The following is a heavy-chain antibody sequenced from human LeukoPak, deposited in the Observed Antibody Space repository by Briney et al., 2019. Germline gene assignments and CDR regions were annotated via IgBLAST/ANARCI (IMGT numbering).Heavy chain of an antibody. Sequence: GGSLRLSCAASGFTFSSYGMHWVRQAPGKGLEWVAVISYDGSNKYYADSVKGRFTISRDNSKNTLYLQMNSLRAEDTAVYYCAKGPKTTYYDYAWGSYRYSSYWGQGTLVTVSS. CDR1: GFTFSSYG. CDR3: AKGPKTTYYDYAWGSYRYSSY. D-gene: IGHD3-16*02. J-gene: IGHJ4*02. V-gene: IGHV3-30*18. CDR2: ISYDGSNK.